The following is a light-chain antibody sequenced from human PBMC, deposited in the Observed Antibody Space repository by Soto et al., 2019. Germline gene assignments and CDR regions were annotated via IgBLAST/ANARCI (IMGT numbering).Light chain of an antibody. J-gene: IGKJ4*01. Sequence: EIVMTQSPATLSVSPGERATLSCRASQSVNSNLAWYQQKPGQTPILLIYVASTRATGIPARFSGSGSGTEFTLTISSLQSEDFAIYYCQQYNVWPLTFGGGTKVEFK. CDR1: QSVNSN. CDR2: VAS. CDR3: QQYNVWPLT. V-gene: IGKV3-15*01.